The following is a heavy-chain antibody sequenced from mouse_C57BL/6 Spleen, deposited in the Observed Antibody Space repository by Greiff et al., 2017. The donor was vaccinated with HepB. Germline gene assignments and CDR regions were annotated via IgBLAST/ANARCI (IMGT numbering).Heavy chain of an antibody. J-gene: IGHJ4*01. CDR1: GFTFSDFY. CDR2: SRNKANDYTT. Sequence: EVNVVESGGGLVQSGRSLRLSCATSGFTFSDFYMEWVRQAPGKGLEWIAASRNKANDYTTEYSASVKGRFIVSRDTSQSILYLQMNALRAEDTAIYYCARDDDYAMDYWGQGTSVTVSS. V-gene: IGHV7-1*01. CDR3: ARDDDYAMDY.